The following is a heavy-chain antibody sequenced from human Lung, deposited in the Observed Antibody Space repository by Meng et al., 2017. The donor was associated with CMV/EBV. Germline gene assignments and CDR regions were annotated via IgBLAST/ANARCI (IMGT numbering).Heavy chain of an antibody. CDR1: GFTFSGYW. J-gene: IGHJ4*02. Sequence: GESLKISCAASGFTFSGYWMHWVRQAPGKGLVWVSRIKSDDSSISYADSVKGRFTISRDNAKNTLYLQMNSLRDEDTAVYYCARDPPRPGYNFDSWGQGTLVTGSS. CDR2: IKSDDSSI. D-gene: IGHD5-18*01. CDR3: ARDPPRPGYNFDS. V-gene: IGHV3-74*01.